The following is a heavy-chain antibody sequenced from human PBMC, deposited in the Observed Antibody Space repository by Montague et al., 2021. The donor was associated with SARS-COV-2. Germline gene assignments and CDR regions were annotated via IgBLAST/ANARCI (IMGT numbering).Heavy chain of an antibody. Sequence: SETLSLTCAVASGPLSAYYWSWVRQPPGKGLEWIGKIHPYGHTSYNPSLMSRVTLSLGTYSNPFSLKLTSVTAAATAVYYCARGLDHNKGGDYWGQGILVIVSS. CDR1: SGPLSAYY. CDR3: ARGLDHNKGGDY. CDR2: IHPYGHT. V-gene: IGHV4-34*01. J-gene: IGHJ4*02. D-gene: IGHD1-1*01.